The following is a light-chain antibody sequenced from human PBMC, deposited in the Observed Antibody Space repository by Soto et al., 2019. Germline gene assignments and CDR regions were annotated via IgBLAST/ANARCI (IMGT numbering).Light chain of an antibody. CDR2: EAS. Sequence: EVVMTQSPATLSVSPGERATLSCRASQSITSNLAWYQQRPGQTPRLLIYEASTRATGIPARFSGSGSGTDFTLTITSLQSEDFAVYFCQQNNNWPKYTFGQGTKLQIK. CDR1: QSITSN. V-gene: IGKV3-15*01. J-gene: IGKJ2*01. CDR3: QQNNNWPKYT.